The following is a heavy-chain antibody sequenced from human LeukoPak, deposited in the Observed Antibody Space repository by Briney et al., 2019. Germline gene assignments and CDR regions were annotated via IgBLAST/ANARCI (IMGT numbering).Heavy chain of an antibody. CDR3: ARDPDHYYYGSGSYYNNGDY. Sequence: ASVKVSCKASGYTFTSYGISWVRQAPGQGLEWMGWISVYNGNTNYAQKLQGRVTMTTDTSTSTAYMELRSLRSDDTAVYYCARDPDHYYYGSGSYYNNGDYWGQGTLVTVSS. V-gene: IGHV1-18*01. D-gene: IGHD3-10*01. CDR2: ISVYNGNT. J-gene: IGHJ4*02. CDR1: GYTFTSYG.